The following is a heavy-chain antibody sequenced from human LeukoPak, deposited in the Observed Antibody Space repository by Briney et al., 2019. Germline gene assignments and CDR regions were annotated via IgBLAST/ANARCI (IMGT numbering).Heavy chain of an antibody. J-gene: IGHJ4*02. Sequence: GRSLRLSCAVSGFTFSSYTMHWVRQAPGKGLEWVAVISVDGSNKYYTDSVKGRFTISRDNSKNTLFLQMNSLRPEDTAVYYCAKIMGARNGDYCNSWAQETLSPSPQ. CDR2: ISVDGSNK. D-gene: IGHD2-8*01. CDR3: AKIMGARNGDYCNS. CDR1: GFTFSSYT. V-gene: IGHV3-30*18.